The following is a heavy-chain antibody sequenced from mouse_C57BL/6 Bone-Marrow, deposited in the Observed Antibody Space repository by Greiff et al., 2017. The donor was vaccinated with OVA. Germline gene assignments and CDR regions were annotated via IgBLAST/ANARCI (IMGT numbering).Heavy chain of an antibody. CDR3: AKGRNYYCYD. Sequence: QVQLQQPGAELVRPGSSVKLSCKASGYTFTSYWMHWVKQRPIQGLEWIGNIDPSDSETHYNQKFKDKATLTVDKSSSTAYLQLSSLTSEDSSVLYWAKGRNYYCYDGGQGTLVTVSA. CDR2: IDPSDSET. V-gene: IGHV1-52*01. D-gene: IGHD2-2*01. J-gene: IGHJ3*01. CDR1: GYTFTSYW.